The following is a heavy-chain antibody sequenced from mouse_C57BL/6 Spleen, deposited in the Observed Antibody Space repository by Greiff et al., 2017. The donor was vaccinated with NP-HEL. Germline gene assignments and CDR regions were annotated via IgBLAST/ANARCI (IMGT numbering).Heavy chain of an antibody. J-gene: IGHJ2*01. CDR3: ARSGYGSSSLDD. D-gene: IGHD1-1*01. Sequence: VQLQPSGPELVKPGASVKISCKASGYSFTGYYMNWVKQSPEKSLEWIGEINPSTGGTTYNQKFKAKATMTVDKSSSTAYMQLKSLTSEDSAVYYCARSGYGSSSLDDWGKGTTLTVSS. CDR2: INPSTGGT. CDR1: GYSFTGYY. V-gene: IGHV1-42*01.